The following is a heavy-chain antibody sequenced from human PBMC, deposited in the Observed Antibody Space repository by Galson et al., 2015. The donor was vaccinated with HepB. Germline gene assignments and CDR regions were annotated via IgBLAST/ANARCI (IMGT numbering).Heavy chain of an antibody. Sequence: PALVKPTQTLTLTCTFSGFSISTSAVAVGWIRQPPGKALDWLALLYWDDDKRYSPSLKSRLTITKDTSKNHVVLTMTNMDPVDTATYYCARLYYTGGSSFTYFDYWGQGTLVTVSS. CDR2: LYWDDDK. CDR3: ARLYYTGGSSFTYFDY. CDR1: GFSISTSAVA. J-gene: IGHJ4*02. V-gene: IGHV2-5*02. D-gene: IGHD2-15*01.